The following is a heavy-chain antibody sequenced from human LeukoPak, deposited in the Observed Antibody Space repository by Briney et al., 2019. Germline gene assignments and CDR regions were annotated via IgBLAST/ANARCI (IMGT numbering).Heavy chain of an antibody. D-gene: IGHD2-15*01. CDR2: ISYDGSNK. V-gene: IGHV3-30*03. Sequence: PGRSLRLSCAASGFTFSSYGMHWVRQAPGKGLEWVAVISYDGSNKYYADSVKGRFTISRDNSKNTLYLQMNSLRAEDTAVYYCARVQGSGQPRWYWGQGTLVTVSS. CDR3: ARVQGSGQPRWY. CDR1: GFTFSSYG. J-gene: IGHJ4*02.